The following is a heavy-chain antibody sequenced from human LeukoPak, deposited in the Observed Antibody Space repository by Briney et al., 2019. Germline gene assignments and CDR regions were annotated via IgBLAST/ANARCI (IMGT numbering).Heavy chain of an antibody. CDR1: GFTFSNYA. D-gene: IGHD2-21*01. Sequence: GGSLRLSCAASGFTFSNYAMNWVRQAPGKGLEWVSSLSDSGSSTYYAESVKGRFTIYRDNSKNMLYLQMNSLRADDTAVYYCAKTLWGLTLLSSDHWGQGSLVTVSS. CDR3: AKTLWGLTLLSSDH. CDR2: LSDSGSST. V-gene: IGHV3-23*01. J-gene: IGHJ4*02.